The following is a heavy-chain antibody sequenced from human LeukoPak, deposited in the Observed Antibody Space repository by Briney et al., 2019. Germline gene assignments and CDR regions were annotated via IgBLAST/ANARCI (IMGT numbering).Heavy chain of an antibody. CDR2: INTNTGKP. Sequence: ASVKVSCKASGYTFTNYAIIWVRQAPGQGLEWMGWINTNTGKPTYAQGFTGRFVFSLDTAVSTAYLQITRLKAEDTAVYYCARSGGSGSHYARFYYYMDVWDKGTTVTVSS. V-gene: IGHV7-4-1*02. CDR3: ARSGGSGSHYARFYYYMDV. J-gene: IGHJ6*03. CDR1: GYTFTNYA. D-gene: IGHD3-10*01.